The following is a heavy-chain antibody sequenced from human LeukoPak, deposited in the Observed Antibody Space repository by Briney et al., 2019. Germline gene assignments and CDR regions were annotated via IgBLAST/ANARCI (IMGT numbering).Heavy chain of an antibody. D-gene: IGHD2-2*01. V-gene: IGHV3-23*01. Sequence: GGSLRLSCAASGFTFKKYDVTWVRQAPGKGLEWVSGIRASGGATYYADSVKGRFTISRDNSKNTLYLQMNSLRAEDTAVYYCAKGAAISKIVVVPAAKNWGQGTLVTVSS. CDR3: AKGAAISKIVVVPAAKN. CDR2: IRASGGAT. CDR1: GFTFKKYD. J-gene: IGHJ4*02.